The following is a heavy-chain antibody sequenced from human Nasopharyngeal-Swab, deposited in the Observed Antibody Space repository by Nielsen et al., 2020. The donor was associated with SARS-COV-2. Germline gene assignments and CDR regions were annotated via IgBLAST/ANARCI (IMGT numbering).Heavy chain of an antibody. Sequence: LKISCAASGFTFSDHYMDWVRQAPGKGLEWVGRTRNKANTYPTEYAASVEGRFTVSRDDSKNSLYLQMNSLNTEDTAVYFCARVFYGSVNSRWHFDLWGRGTLVTVSS. J-gene: IGHJ2*01. CDR2: TRNKANTYPT. D-gene: IGHD3-10*01. CDR3: ARVFYGSVNSRWHFDL. V-gene: IGHV3-72*01. CDR1: GFTFSDHY.